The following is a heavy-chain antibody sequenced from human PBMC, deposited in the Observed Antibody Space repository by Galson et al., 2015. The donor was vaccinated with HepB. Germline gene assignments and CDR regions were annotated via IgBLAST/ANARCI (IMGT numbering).Heavy chain of an antibody. J-gene: IGHJ4*02. V-gene: IGHV4-39*01. D-gene: IGHD1-26*01. Sequence: ETLSLTCTVSGGPISSGDYFWGWIRQSPDKGLEWIGSVFNDGSFSDVGTLYNPSLQSRVTISVDSSQNQFSLRLSSVTAADTAAYYCTRHSDRGSRENAFHSWGQGTLVTVSS. CDR3: TRHSDRGSRENAFHS. CDR2: VFNDGSFSDVGT. CDR1: GGPISSGDYF.